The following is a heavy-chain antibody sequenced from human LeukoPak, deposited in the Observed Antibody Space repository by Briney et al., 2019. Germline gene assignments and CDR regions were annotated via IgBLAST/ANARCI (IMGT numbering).Heavy chain of an antibody. CDR2: LKSDGSDT. J-gene: IGHJ6*02. CDR1: GFTLTAYW. V-gene: IGHV3-74*01. CDR3: ARDVAPLDWLGV. D-gene: IGHD3-9*01. Sequence: GGSLRLSCEASGFTLTAYWMHWVRRAPGKGLVWVSRLKSDGSDTSYADSVKGRFTISRDSAKNTLYLQMNSLRVEDTAVYYCARDVAPLDWLGVWGQGTTVTVSS.